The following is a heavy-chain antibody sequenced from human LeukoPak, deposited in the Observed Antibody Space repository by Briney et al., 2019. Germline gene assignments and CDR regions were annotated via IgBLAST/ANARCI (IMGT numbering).Heavy chain of an antibody. CDR3: ASGNNTLTGYGSYYFDY. CDR1: GYTFTGYY. CDR2: INPNSGGT. J-gene: IGHJ4*02. Sequence: ASVKVSCKASGYTFTGYYIHWVRQAPGQGLEWMGWINPNSGGTNYAQKFQGRVTLTRDTSISTAYMELSRLRSDDTAVYYCASGNNTLTGYGSYYFDYWGRGALVTVSS. D-gene: IGHD3-9*01. V-gene: IGHV1-2*02.